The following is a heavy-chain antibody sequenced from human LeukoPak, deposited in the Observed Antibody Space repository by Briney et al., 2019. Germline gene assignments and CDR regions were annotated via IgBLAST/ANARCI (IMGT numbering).Heavy chain of an antibody. D-gene: IGHD6-13*01. J-gene: IGHJ4*02. V-gene: IGHV4-59*08. CDR3: ARAGAAALHFVVGYFDY. Sequence: PSETLSLTCTVSGGSISSYYWSWIRQPPGKGLEWIGYIYYSGSTNYNPSLKSRVTISVDTSKNQFSLKLSSVTAADTAVYYCARAGAAALHFVVGYFDYWGQGTLVTVSS. CDR1: GGSISSYY. CDR2: IYYSGST.